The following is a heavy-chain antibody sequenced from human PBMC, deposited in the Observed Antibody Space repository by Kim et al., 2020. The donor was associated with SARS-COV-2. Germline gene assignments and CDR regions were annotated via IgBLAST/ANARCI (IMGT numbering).Heavy chain of an antibody. V-gene: IGHV3-30*10. Sequence: SNKFSIDSVKGRFTISRDNSKNMLSLEMNSLRGEDTAVYYCAKREGYGMDVWGQGTTVTVSS. CDR2: SNK. J-gene: IGHJ6*02. CDR3: AKREGYGMDV. D-gene: IGHD1-26*01.